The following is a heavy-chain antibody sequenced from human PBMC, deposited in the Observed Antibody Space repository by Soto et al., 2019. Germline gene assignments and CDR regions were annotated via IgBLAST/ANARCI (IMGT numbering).Heavy chain of an antibody. J-gene: IGHJ2*01. CDR1: GGSISSSNW. D-gene: IGHD4-17*01. Sequence: SETLSLTCAVSGGSISSSNWWSWVRQPPGKGLEWIGEIYHSGSTNYNPSLKSRVTISVDKSKNQFSLKLSSVTAADTAVYYCAKTGSDYGYWYFDLWGRGTLVTVSS. CDR3: AKTGSDYGYWYFDL. CDR2: IYHSGST. V-gene: IGHV4-4*02.